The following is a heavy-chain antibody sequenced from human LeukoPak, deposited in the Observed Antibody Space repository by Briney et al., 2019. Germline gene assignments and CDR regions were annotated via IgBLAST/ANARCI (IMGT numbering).Heavy chain of an antibody. Sequence: RASVKVSCKASGYAFTSYYMHWVRQAPGQGLEWMGIINPSGGSTSYAQKFQGRVTMTRDMSTSTVYMELSSLRSEDTAVYYCARGLVAFPDGATPLVYWGQGTLVTVSS. CDR1: GYAFTSYY. J-gene: IGHJ4*02. CDR3: ARGLVAFPDGATPLVY. D-gene: IGHD1-26*01. V-gene: IGHV1-46*01. CDR2: INPSGGST.